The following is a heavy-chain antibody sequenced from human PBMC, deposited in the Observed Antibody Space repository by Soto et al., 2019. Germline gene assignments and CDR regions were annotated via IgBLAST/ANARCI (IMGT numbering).Heavy chain of an antibody. D-gene: IGHD3-10*01. V-gene: IGHV1-18*01. Sequence: ASVKVACKASGYTFTSYGISWVRQAPGQGLEWMGWISAYNGNINYAQRLQGRVTMTTETSTSTAYMELRSLRSDDTAVYYCARDIHYYGSGSHPDYWGQGTLVTVSS. CDR2: ISAYNGNI. CDR3: ARDIHYYGSGSHPDY. CDR1: GYTFTSYG. J-gene: IGHJ4*02.